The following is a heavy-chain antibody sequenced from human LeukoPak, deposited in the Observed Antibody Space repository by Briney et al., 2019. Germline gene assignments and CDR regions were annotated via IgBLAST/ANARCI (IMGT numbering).Heavy chain of an antibody. D-gene: IGHD2-15*01. CDR3: ARPLVYCSGGSCSHAFDI. V-gene: IGHV4-39*01. CDR1: GGSISSSSYY. CDR2: IYYSGST. Sequence: SETLSLTCTVSGGSISSSSYYWGWVRQPPGKWMEWIGSIYYSGSTYYNPSLKNRVTISVDTSKNQFSLKLSSVTAADTAVYYCARPLVYCSGGSCSHAFDIWGQGTMVTVSS. J-gene: IGHJ3*02.